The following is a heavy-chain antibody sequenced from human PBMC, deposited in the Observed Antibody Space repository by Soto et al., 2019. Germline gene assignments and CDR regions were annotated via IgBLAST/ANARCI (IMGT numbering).Heavy chain of an antibody. Sequence: EVQLLESGGGLVQAGGSLRLSCAASGFNFSSYAMSWVRQTPGKGLEWVSTISGSGSSTYYADSVKGRFTISRDNXKXTXXLQRNRLRAEDTAVSDCAKGMAVAGRGYYTHLMDVWGRGTTLTVSS. CDR2: ISGSGSST. D-gene: IGHD6-19*01. CDR1: GFNFSSYA. V-gene: IGHV3-23*01. J-gene: IGHJ6*02. CDR3: AKGMAVAGRGYYTHLMDV.